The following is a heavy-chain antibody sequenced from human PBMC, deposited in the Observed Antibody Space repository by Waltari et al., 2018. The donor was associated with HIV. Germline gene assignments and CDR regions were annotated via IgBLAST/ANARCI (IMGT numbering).Heavy chain of an antibody. CDR2: MNPNSGNT. V-gene: IGHV1-8*01. J-gene: IGHJ4*02. D-gene: IGHD5-12*01. Sequence: NWVRQATGQGLEWMGWMNPNSGNTGYAQKFQGRVTMTRNTSISTAYMELSSLRSEDTAVYYCARGVEMATSPLGYWGQGTLVTVSS. CDR3: ARGVEMATSPLGY.